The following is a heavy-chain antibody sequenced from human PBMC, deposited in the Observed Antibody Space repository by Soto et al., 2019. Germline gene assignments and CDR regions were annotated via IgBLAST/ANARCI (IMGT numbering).Heavy chain of an antibody. V-gene: IGHV3-7*04. D-gene: IGHD6-19*01. CDR3: VGGIGWLPDY. CDR2: IKQDGSEK. Sequence: EVQLVESGGALVQPGGSLRLSCAASGFTFSNYWMNWVRQAPGKGLEWVAIIKQDGSEKFYVDSVKGRFTISRDKAKNSLYLQMDSLRAEDTAVYYCVGGIGWLPDYWGQGTLVTVSS. CDR1: GFTFSNYW. J-gene: IGHJ4*02.